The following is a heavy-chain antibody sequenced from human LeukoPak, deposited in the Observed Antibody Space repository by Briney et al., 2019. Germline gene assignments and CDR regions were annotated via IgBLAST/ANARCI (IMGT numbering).Heavy chain of an antibody. CDR3: ARDIVLIAVAVRGSFDI. D-gene: IGHD6-19*01. CDR1: GFPFDDYG. J-gene: IGHJ3*02. V-gene: IGHV3-20*04. Sequence: GGSLRLSCAASGFPFDDYGMNWVRQVPGKGLEWVSGINWNGGSTGYADSVKVRFTISRDNAKNSLYLQMNSLRAEDTALYYCARDIVLIAVAVRGSFDIWGQGTMVTVSS. CDR2: INWNGGST.